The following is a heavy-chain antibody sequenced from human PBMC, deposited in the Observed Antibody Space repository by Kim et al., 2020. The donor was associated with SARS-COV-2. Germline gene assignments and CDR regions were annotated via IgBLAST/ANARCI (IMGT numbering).Heavy chain of an antibody. CDR3: ARCHVGLPVYGMDV. V-gene: IGHV1-2*06. D-gene: IGHD1-26*01. CDR2: INPNSGGT. Sequence: ASVKVSCKASGYTFTGYYMHWVRQAPGQGLEWMGRINPNSGGTNYAQKFQGRVTMTRDTSISTAYMELSRLRSDDTAVYYCARCHVGLPVYGMDVWGQGTTVTVSS. CDR1: GYTFTGYY. J-gene: IGHJ6*02.